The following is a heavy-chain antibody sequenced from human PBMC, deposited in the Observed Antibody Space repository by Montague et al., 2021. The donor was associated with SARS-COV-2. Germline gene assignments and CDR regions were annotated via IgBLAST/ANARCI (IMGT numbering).Heavy chain of an antibody. Sequence: SLRLSCAASGFTFSSYSMNWVRQAPGKGLEWVSSISSSSSYINYADSVKGRFTISRDNAKNSLYLQMNSLRAEDTAVYYCARDPYYDILTGYYSYWGQGTLVTVSS. V-gene: IGHV3-21*01. CDR3: ARDPYYDILTGYYSY. CDR1: GFTFSSYS. CDR2: ISSSSSYI. D-gene: IGHD3-9*01. J-gene: IGHJ4*02.